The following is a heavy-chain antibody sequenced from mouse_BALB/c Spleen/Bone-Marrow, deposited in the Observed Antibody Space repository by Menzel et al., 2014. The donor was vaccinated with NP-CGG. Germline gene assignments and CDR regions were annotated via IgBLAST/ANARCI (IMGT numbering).Heavy chain of an antibody. CDR3: TRGGNWDDFDY. D-gene: IGHD4-1*01. V-gene: IGHV5-17*02. Sequence: DVKLVESGGGLVQPGGSRKLSCAASGFIFSSFGMHWVRQAPEKGLEWVAYISSGSSTIFYADTVKGRFTISRDNPRNTLFLQMTSLGSEDTAMYYCTRGGNWDDFDYWGQGTTLTVSS. CDR2: ISSGSSTI. CDR1: GFIFSSFG. J-gene: IGHJ2*01.